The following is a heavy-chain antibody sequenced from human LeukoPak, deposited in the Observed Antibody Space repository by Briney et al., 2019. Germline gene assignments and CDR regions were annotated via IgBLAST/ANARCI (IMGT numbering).Heavy chain of an antibody. CDR2: IYYSGST. CDR3: AVVNYYDSSGYYYYFDY. CDR1: GGSVSSGSYY. J-gene: IGHJ4*02. D-gene: IGHD3-22*01. V-gene: IGHV4-61*01. Sequence: SETLSLTCTVSGGSVSSGSYYWSWTRQPPGKGLEWIGYIYYSGSTNYNPSLKSRVTISVDTSKNQFSLKLSSVTAADTAVYYCAVVNYYDSSGYYYYFDYWGQGTLVTVSS.